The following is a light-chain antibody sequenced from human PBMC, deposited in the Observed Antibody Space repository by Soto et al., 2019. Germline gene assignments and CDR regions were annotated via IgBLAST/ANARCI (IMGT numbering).Light chain of an antibody. Sequence: QSVLTPPPSVSGAPGQRATISCTGSSSNIGAGYDVHWYQQLPGTAPKLLIAAVTSRPSRVPDRFSGSKSGTSAYLAITGLQADDEADYYCQSFDSRLSGWVFGGGTKVTVL. V-gene: IGLV1-40*01. CDR3: QSFDSRLSGWV. CDR1: SSNIGAGYD. CDR2: AVT. J-gene: IGLJ3*02.